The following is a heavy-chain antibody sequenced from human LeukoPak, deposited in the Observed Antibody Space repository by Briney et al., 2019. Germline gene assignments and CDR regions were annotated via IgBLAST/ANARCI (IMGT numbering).Heavy chain of an antibody. Sequence: GGSLRLSCAASGFTFSSYSMSWVRQAPGKGLEWVSAISGSGGSTYYADSVKGRFTISRDNSENTLYLQMNSLRAEDTAVYYCAKGVDYGGLYYYYMDVWGKGTTVTVSS. J-gene: IGHJ6*03. V-gene: IGHV3-23*01. CDR2: ISGSGGST. CDR3: AKGVDYGGLYYYYMDV. CDR1: GFTFSSYS. D-gene: IGHD4-23*01.